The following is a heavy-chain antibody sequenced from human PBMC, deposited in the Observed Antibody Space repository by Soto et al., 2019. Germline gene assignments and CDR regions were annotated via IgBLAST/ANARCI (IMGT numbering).Heavy chain of an antibody. V-gene: IGHV3-23*01. D-gene: IGHD5-12*01. Sequence: HPGESLRLSCAASGFTFSSYAMSWVRQAPGKGLEWVSAISGSGGSTYYADSVKGRFTISRDNSKNTLYLQMNSLRAEDTAVYYCAKDQGGYSGYDPDAFDIWGQGTMVTVSS. CDR2: ISGSGGST. CDR3: AKDQGGYSGYDPDAFDI. J-gene: IGHJ3*02. CDR1: GFTFSSYA.